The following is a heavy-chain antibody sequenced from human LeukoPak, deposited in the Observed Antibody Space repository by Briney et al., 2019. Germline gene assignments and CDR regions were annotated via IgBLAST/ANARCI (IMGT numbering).Heavy chain of an antibody. D-gene: IGHD3-3*01. J-gene: IGHJ6*02. CDR1: GFTFSSYA. CDR2: ISYDGSNK. Sequence: GGSLRLSCAASGFTFSSYAMHWVRQAPGKGLEWVAVISYDGSNKYYADSVKGRFTISRDNSKNTLYLQMNSLRAEDTAVYYCARGLLRFFALGMDVWGQGTTVTVSS. CDR3: ARGLLRFFALGMDV. V-gene: IGHV3-30-3*01.